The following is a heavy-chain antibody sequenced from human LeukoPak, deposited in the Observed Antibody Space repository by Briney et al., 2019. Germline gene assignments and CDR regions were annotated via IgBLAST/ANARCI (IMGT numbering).Heavy chain of an antibody. CDR1: GGSISRGTYY. V-gene: IGHV4-61*02. CDR2: IYTSGST. J-gene: IGHJ5*02. Sequence: PSETLSLTCTVSGGSISRGTYYWSWIRQPAGKGLEWIGRIYTSGSTNYNPSLKSRVTISVDTSKNQFSLKLSSVTAADTAVYYCARDRNYYGSGSYYNWFDPWGQGTLVTVSS. D-gene: IGHD3-10*01. CDR3: ARDRNYYGSGSYYNWFDP.